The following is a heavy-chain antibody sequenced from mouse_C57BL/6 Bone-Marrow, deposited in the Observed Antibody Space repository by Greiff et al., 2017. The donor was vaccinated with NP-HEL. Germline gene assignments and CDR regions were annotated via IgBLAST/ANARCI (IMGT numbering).Heavy chain of an antibody. Sequence: LVESGAELVRPGASVTLSCKASGYTFTDYEMHWVKQTPVHGLEWIGAIDPETGGTAYNQKFKGKAILTADKSSSTAYMELRSLTSEDSAVYYCTRRVYGSFYFDYWGQGTTLTVSS. D-gene: IGHD1-1*01. CDR2: IDPETGGT. CDR1: GYTFTDYE. V-gene: IGHV1-15*01. CDR3: TRRVYGSFYFDY. J-gene: IGHJ2*01.